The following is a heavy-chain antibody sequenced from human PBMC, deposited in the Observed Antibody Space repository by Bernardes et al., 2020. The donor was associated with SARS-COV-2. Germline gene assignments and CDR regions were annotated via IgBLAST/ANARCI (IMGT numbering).Heavy chain of an antibody. D-gene: IGHD1-1*01. V-gene: IGHV3-53*01. CDR2: FFRAGGGP. J-gene: IGHJ4*02. CDR1: GFSVEMNY. CDR3: HCVDRSTGLDF. Sequence: GPVRGSCAVSGFSVEMNYVSWVRQAPGKGPEWVAPFFRAGGGPFSGDSVKGRFLISRDTSQNTVDLQMRGLRPEDTAVYYCHCVDRSTGLDFWGQGTPVTVSS.